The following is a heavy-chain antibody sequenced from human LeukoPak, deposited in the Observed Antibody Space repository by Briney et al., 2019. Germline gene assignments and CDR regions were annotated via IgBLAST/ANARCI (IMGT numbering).Heavy chain of an antibody. Sequence: GGSLRLSCAASGFTFSSSYSMNWVRQAPGKGLEWVAHISLTTTTVSYADSVKGRFTMSRDNAKNSLFLQMNSPRAEDTAVYYCARDGDWAFEYWGQGTLVTVSS. D-gene: IGHD2-21*02. J-gene: IGHJ4*02. CDR1: GFTFSSSYS. CDR2: ISLTTTTV. CDR3: ARDGDWAFEY. V-gene: IGHV3-48*01.